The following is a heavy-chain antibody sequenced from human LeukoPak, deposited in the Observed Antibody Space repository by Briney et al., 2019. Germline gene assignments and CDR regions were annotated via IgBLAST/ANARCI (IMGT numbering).Heavy chain of an antibody. CDR1: GYTFTSYG. D-gene: IGHD2-15*01. J-gene: IGHJ4*02. CDR2: IIPIFGTA. Sequence: ASVKVSCKASGYTFTSYGISWVRQAPGQGLEWMGGIIPIFGTANYAQKFQGRVTITADEFTSTAYMGLSSLRSEDTAVYYCARADLTDCSGGSCYPRFDYWGQGTLVTVSS. CDR3: ARADLTDCSGGSCYPRFDY. V-gene: IGHV1-69*13.